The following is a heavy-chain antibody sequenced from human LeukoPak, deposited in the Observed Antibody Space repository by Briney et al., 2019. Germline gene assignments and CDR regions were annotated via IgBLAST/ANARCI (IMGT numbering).Heavy chain of an antibody. CDR1: EFTFSSYE. V-gene: IGHV3-48*03. J-gene: IGHJ4*02. CDR2: ISSSGSTI. CDR3: ARDQDWNYAFDY. D-gene: IGHD1-7*01. Sequence: GGSLRLSCAASEFTFSSYEMNWVRQAPGKGLEWVSYISSSGSTIYYADSVKGRFTISRDNAKNSLYLQMNSLRAEDTAVYYCARDQDWNYAFDYWGQGTLVTVSS.